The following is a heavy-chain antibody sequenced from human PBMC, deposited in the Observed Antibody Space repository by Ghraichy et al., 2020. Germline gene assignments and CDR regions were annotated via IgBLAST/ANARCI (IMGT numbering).Heavy chain of an antibody. D-gene: IGHD6-13*01. V-gene: IGHV4-34*01. CDR2: INHSGST. CDR3: AREAAAGFDY. Sequence: SETLSLTCAVYGGSFSGYYWSWIRQPPGKGLEWIGEINHSGSTNYNPSLKSRVTISVDTSKNQFSLKLSSVTAADTAVYYCAREAAAGFDYWGQGTLVTVSS. CDR1: GGSFSGYY. J-gene: IGHJ4*02.